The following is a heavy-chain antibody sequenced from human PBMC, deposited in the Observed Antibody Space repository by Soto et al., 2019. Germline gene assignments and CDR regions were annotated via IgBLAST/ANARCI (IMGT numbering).Heavy chain of an antibody. D-gene: IGHD6-25*01. J-gene: IGHJ4*02. CDR2: IYHSGST. CDR1: GGSISSSNW. CDR3: ARAAMGGSGWPFDY. V-gene: IGHV4-4*02. Sequence: QVQLQESGPGLVKPSGTLSLTCAVSGGSISSSNWWGWVRQPPGKGLERIGYIYHSGSTEHNPSLKSCVTISGDKPKNQCSLKLSCVTAADPAVYYCARAAMGGSGWPFDYGGQGTLVTVSS.